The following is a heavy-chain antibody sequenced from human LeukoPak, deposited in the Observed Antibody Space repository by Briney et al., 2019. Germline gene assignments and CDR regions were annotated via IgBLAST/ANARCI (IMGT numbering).Heavy chain of an antibody. CDR1: GGSFSGYY. CDR3: ARTTVGIAVAGTVNY. D-gene: IGHD6-19*01. V-gene: IGHV4-34*01. Sequence: SETLSLTCAVYGGSFSGYYWSWIRQPPGKGLEWIGEINLSGSTNYNPSLKSRVTISVDTSKNQFSMKLSSVTAADTAVYYCARTTVGIAVAGTVNYWGQGTLVTVSS. J-gene: IGHJ4*02. CDR2: INLSGST.